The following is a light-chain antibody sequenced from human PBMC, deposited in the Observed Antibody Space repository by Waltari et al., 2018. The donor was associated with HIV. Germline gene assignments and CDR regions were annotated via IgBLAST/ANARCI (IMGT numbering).Light chain of an antibody. V-gene: IGKV3-11*01. Sequence: DSVLTQSPAAVSVSPGDSGTLSCEASQSVGDYVAWYHQKPGQPPRLILFDAYIRAADIPPRFSGRGYGTDFTLTINHVEAEDVGIYYCQQRDSWPTLFGPGTKVHLK. CDR2: DAY. CDR3: QQRDSWPTL. CDR1: QSVGDY. J-gene: IGKJ3*01.